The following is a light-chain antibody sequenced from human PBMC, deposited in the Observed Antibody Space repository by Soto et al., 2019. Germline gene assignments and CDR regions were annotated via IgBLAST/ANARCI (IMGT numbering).Light chain of an antibody. V-gene: IGLV1-44*01. CDR3: AVWDARLSGYV. J-gene: IGLJ1*01. Sequence: QSVLTQPPSASGTPGQRVTIFCPGSSSNIGSDNVNWYQQLPGTAPKLLMYKNNQRPSGVSDRFSGSKSGTSASLAIRGLQSEDEADYYCAVWDARLSGYVFGTGTKVTVL. CDR1: SSNIGSDN. CDR2: KNN.